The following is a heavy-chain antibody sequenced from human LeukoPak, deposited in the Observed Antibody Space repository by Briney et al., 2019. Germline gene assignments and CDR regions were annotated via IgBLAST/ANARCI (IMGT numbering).Heavy chain of an antibody. CDR1: GYTFTSYD. CDR2: MNPNSGNT. Sequence: GASVKVSCKASGYTFTSYDINWVRQATGQGLEWMGWMNPNSGNTGYAQKFQGRVTITRNTSISTAYMELSSLRSEDTAVYYCARDEGAGATTDYWGQGTLVTVSS. D-gene: IGHD1-26*01. J-gene: IGHJ4*02. V-gene: IGHV1-8*03. CDR3: ARDEGAGATTDY.